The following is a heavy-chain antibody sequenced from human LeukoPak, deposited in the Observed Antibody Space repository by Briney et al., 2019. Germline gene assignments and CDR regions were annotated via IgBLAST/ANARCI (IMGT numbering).Heavy chain of an antibody. D-gene: IGHD2-21*02. CDR1: GFSFSNYA. CDR2: IFYDGTMK. Sequence: GGSLRLSCAASGFSFSNYAMHWVRQAPGKGLEWVAVIFYDGTMKYYSDSVRGRFIISRDNSENTLYLQMNSLRAEDTAVYYCAKDHRAYCGGDCVDFDYWGQGTLVTVSS. CDR3: AKDHRAYCGGDCVDFDY. V-gene: IGHV3-30*04. J-gene: IGHJ4*02.